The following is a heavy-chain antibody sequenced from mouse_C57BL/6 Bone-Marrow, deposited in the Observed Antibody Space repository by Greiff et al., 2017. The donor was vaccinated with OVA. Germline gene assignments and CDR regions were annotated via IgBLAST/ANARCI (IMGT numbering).Heavy chain of an antibody. J-gene: IGHJ4*01. Sequence: QVQLQQSGAELMKPGASVKLSCKATGYTFTGYWIEWVKQRPGHGLEWIGEILTGSGSTNYNEKFKGKATFTADKSYNTAYMQLSSLTTEDSAIYYCARKGSYYDYYMDYGGQGTSVTVSS. CDR2: ILTGSGST. CDR3: ARKGSYYDYYMDY. D-gene: IGHD2-4*01. CDR1: GYTFTGYW. V-gene: IGHV1-9*01.